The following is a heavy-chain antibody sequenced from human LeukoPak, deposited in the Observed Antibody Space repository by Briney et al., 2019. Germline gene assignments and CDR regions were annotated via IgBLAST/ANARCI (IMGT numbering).Heavy chain of an antibody. Sequence: SETLSLTCSVSGGSISSFYWSWIRQPPGKGLEWIGYIWHSGSTNYHPSLKSRVTISIDTSKTQFSLKLTSVTAADTAMYYCASASSAWPYYFNFWGQGPLVAVSS. V-gene: IGHV4-59*01. CDR2: IWHSGST. D-gene: IGHD1-26*01. CDR1: GGSISSFY. CDR3: ASASSAWPYYFNF. J-gene: IGHJ4*02.